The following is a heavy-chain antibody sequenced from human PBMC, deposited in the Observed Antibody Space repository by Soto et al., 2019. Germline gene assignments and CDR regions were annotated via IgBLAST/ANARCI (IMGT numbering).Heavy chain of an antibody. Sequence: ASVKVSCKASGGTFSSYTISWVRQAPGQGLEWMGRIIPILGIANYAQKFQGRVTITADKSTSTAYMELSSLRSEDTAVYYCASVPYRCSGGSCYAAYYMDVWGKGTTVTVSS. CDR2: IIPILGIA. J-gene: IGHJ6*03. CDR1: GGTFSSYT. V-gene: IGHV1-69*02. D-gene: IGHD2-15*01. CDR3: ASVPYRCSGGSCYAAYYMDV.